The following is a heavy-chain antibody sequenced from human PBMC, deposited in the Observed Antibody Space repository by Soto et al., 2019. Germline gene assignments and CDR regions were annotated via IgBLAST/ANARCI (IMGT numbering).Heavy chain of an antibody. Sequence: EVQLVESGGGLVQPGGSLRLSCVASGFTFSSYEMNWVRQAPGKGLEWVSYISSSGSSIHYADSMKGRFSISRDNAKNSLYLQMNSLRAEDTAVYYCAREIKGDYGDYSPGAFDYWGQGTLVTVSS. V-gene: IGHV3-48*03. CDR2: ISSSGSSI. CDR1: GFTFSSYE. CDR3: AREIKGDYGDYSPGAFDY. J-gene: IGHJ4*02. D-gene: IGHD4-17*01.